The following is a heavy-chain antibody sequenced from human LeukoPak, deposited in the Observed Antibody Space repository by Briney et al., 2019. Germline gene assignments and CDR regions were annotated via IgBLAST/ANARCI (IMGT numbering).Heavy chain of an antibody. Sequence: GGSLRLSCAASGFTVSGNYLSWVRQAPGKGLECVAVIYSSDDTYYADSVKGRFTISRDKSKNTLYLQMNSLRAEDTAVYYCAKNYYDSSGYYPQFFDYWGQGTLVTVSS. CDR3: AKNYYDSSGYYPQFFDY. J-gene: IGHJ4*02. D-gene: IGHD3-22*01. V-gene: IGHV3-66*03. CDR1: GFTVSGNY. CDR2: IYSSDDT.